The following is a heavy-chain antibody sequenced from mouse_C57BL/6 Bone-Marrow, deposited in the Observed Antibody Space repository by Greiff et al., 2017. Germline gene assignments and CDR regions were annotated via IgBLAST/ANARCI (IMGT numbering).Heavy chain of an antibody. Sequence: QVQLQQSGAELARPGASVKLSCKASGYTFTSYGISWVKQRTGQGLEWIGEIYPRSGNSYYNEKFKGKATLTADKSSSTAYMELRSLTSEYSAFYFCARGWGVSSPDYWGQCTTLPFSS. CDR3: ARGWGVSSPDY. CDR1: GYTFTSYG. J-gene: IGHJ2*01. V-gene: IGHV1-81*01. D-gene: IGHD1-1*01. CDR2: IYPRSGNS.